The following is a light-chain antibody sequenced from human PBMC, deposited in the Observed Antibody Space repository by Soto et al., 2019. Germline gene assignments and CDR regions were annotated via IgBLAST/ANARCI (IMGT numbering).Light chain of an antibody. CDR1: QSVSSS. J-gene: IGKJ4*01. CDR3: QQRSSWPLT. V-gene: IGKV3-11*01. Sequence: EIVLTQSPATLSLSPGETATLSCRDSQSVSSSLAWYQQKPGQTPRLLIYDASNRATGIPARLSGSGSGTDFTLTVSSLEPEDFAVYYCQQRSSWPLTFGGGTKVEIK. CDR2: DAS.